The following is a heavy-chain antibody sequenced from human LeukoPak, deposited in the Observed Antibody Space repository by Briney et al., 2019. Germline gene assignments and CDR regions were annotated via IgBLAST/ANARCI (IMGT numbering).Heavy chain of an antibody. J-gene: IGHJ5*02. V-gene: IGHV1-8*01. CDR2: MNPNSGNT. CDR3: ARDLAAAGPNWFDP. Sequence: ASVKVSCKASGYTFTSYDINWVRQATGQGLEWMGWMNPNSGNTGYAQKFQGRVTMTRDTSTSTVYMELSSLRSEDTAVYYCARDLAAAGPNWFDPWGQGTLVTVSS. D-gene: IGHD6-13*01. CDR1: GYTFTSYD.